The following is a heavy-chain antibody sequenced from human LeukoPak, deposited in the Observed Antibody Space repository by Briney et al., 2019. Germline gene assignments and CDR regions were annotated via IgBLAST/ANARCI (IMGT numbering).Heavy chain of an antibody. V-gene: IGHV3-30*18. D-gene: IGHD6-19*01. CDR1: GFTFSSYG. CDR2: ISYDGSNK. J-gene: IGHJ4*02. Sequence: GGSLRLPCAASGFTFSSYGMHWVRQAPGKGLEWVAVISYDGSNKYYADSVKGRFTISRDNSKNTLYLQMNSLRAEDTAVYYCAKDLGWTFDYWGQGTLVTVSS. CDR3: AKDLGWTFDY.